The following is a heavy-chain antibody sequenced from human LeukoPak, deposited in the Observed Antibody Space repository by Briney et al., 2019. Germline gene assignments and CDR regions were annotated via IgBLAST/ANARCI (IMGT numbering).Heavy chain of an antibody. CDR1: GGSISSSSYY. D-gene: IGHD5-12*01. Sequence: SETLSLTCTVSGGSISSSSYYWGWIRQPPGKGLAWIGSIYYSGSTYYNPSLKSRVTISLDTSKNQFSLKLSSVTAADTAVYYCAKTSSGYDYPYNWFDPWGQGTLVTVSS. CDR2: IYYSGST. V-gene: IGHV4-39*07. J-gene: IGHJ5*02. CDR3: AKTSSGYDYPYNWFDP.